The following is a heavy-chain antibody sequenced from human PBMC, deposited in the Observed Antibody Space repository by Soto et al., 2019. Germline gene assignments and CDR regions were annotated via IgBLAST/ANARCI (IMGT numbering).Heavy chain of an antibody. CDR3: AKHWGIVVAAYVDY. J-gene: IGHJ4*02. CDR1: GFTFSSYA. V-gene: IGHV3-23*01. D-gene: IGHD6-19*01. Sequence: EAQLLESGGGLVQPGGSLRLSCAASGFTFSSYAMTWVRQAPGKGLEWVSTISGSGGSTYYADSVKGRFTISRDNSKNTLYLQMNSLRAEDTAVYYCAKHWGIVVAAYVDYWGQGTLVTVSS. CDR2: ISGSGGST.